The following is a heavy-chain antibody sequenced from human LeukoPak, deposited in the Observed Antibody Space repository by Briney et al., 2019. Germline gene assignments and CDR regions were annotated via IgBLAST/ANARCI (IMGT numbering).Heavy chain of an antibody. Sequence: SETLSLTCTVSGGSISSYYWSWIRQPAGKGLEWIGRIYTSGSTNYNPSLKSRVTISLDTSKNQFSLKLSSVTAADTAVYYCARPINSGWYGGFGNWGQGTLVTVSS. CDR1: GGSISSYY. D-gene: IGHD6-19*01. CDR2: IYTSGST. CDR3: ARPINSGWYGGFGN. J-gene: IGHJ4*02. V-gene: IGHV4-4*07.